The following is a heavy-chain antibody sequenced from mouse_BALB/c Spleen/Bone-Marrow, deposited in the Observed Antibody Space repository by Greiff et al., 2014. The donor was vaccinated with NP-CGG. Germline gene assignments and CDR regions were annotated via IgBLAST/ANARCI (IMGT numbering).Heavy chain of an antibody. CDR2: IRNKANGYTT. J-gene: IGHJ2*01. Sequence: VQLQQSGGGLVQPGGSLRLSCTTSGFTFTDYFMTWVRQPPGKALEWLGFIRNKANGYTTEYNPSVKGRFTISRDTSQGILYLQMNTLRAEDSAIYFCARDYPGYFDFWGQGTTLTVSS. CDR1: GFTFTDYF. CDR3: ARDYPGYFDF. V-gene: IGHV7-3*02.